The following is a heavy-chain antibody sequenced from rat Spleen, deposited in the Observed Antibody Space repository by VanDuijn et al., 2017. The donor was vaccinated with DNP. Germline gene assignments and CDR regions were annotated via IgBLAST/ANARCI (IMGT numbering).Heavy chain of an antibody. CDR2: IGSAAYAP. Sequence: EVQLVESGGGLVQPGRSLKLSCAASGFTFSAYYMAWVRQAPAKGLEWVAYIGSAAYAPYYGDSVKGRFTISRDNAKSTLYLQMDRLRSEETATYYCASSMGTYYPYYFDYWGQGVMVTVSS. J-gene: IGHJ2*01. D-gene: IGHD1-12*02. CDR3: ASSMGTYYPYYFDY. V-gene: IGHV5S11*01. CDR1: GFTFSAYY.